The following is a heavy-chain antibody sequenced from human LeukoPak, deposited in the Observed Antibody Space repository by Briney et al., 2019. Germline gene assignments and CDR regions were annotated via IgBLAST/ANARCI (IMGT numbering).Heavy chain of an antibody. J-gene: IGHJ4*02. D-gene: IGHD3-22*01. CDR1: GYTFTSYA. Sequence: ASVKVSCKASGYTFTSYAMRWVRQAPGQRLEWMGWINAGNGNTKYSQELQGRVTITRDTSASTAYMELSSLRSEDMAVDYCRGVRRSSGHFGYWGQGTLVTVSS. CDR2: INAGNGNT. CDR3: RGVRRSSGHFGY. V-gene: IGHV1-3*03.